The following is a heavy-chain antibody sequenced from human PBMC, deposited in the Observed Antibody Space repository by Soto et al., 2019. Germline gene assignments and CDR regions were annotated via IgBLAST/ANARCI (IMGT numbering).Heavy chain of an antibody. CDR3: AIGTRTSWPCDL. J-gene: IGHJ5*02. D-gene: IGHD2-2*01. CDR2: IIPLTETP. Sequence: QVQVVQSGAEVKKPGSSVKVSCKASGGTFSNYAISWVRQAPGHGLECVGGIIPLTETPVYAQTAQGRLTITADEITSAAYTELSSLRSDDTAVYYCAIGTRTSWPCDLWGQGTLVTV. CDR1: GGTFSNYA. V-gene: IGHV1-69*01.